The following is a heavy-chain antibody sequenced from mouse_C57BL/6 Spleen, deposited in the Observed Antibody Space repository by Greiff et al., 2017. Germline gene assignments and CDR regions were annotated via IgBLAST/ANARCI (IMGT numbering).Heavy chain of an antibody. CDR3: ARHEGRYYGYDGAWFAY. V-gene: IGHV1-62-2*01. D-gene: IGHD2-2*01. CDR1: GYTFTEYT. J-gene: IGHJ3*01. Sequence: QVHVKQSGAELVKPGASVKLSCKASGYTFTEYTIHWVKQRSGQGLEWIGWFYPGSGSIKYNEKFKDKATLTADKSSSTVYMELSRWTSEDSAVYFCARHEGRYYGYDGAWFAYWGQGTLVTVSA. CDR2: FYPGSGSI.